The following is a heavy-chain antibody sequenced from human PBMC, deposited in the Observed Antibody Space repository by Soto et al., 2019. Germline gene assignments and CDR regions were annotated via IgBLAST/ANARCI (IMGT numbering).Heavy chain of an antibody. V-gene: IGHV3-11*01. Sequence: QVQLVESGGDLVKPGGSLRLSCAASGFTFGDYYMSWVRQAPGKGLEWVSYLSGHGTTTYYADSVKGRFSIARENAKNSLYLEMNSLRAEDTAVYYCAAGNYYGSGTYLRGWGQGTLVTVSS. D-gene: IGHD3-10*01. CDR3: AAGNYYGSGTYLRG. J-gene: IGHJ4*02. CDR2: LSGHGTTT. CDR1: GFTFGDYY.